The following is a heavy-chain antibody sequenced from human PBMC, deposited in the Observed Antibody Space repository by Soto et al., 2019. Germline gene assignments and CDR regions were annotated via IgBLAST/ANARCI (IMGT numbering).Heavy chain of an antibody. D-gene: IGHD3-9*01. CDR3: AHRRNSHYDILTGYSKNWFDP. J-gene: IGHJ5*02. V-gene: IGHV2-5*02. Sequence: QITLKESGPTLVKPTQTLTLTCTFSGFSLTTGGVGVGWIRQPPGKALEWLALIYWDDEKRYSPSLRNRLTITKDTGKNQVILTVHNLDPADTGTYYCAHRRNSHYDILTGYSKNWFDPWGQGTLVTVSP. CDR1: GFSLTTGGVG. CDR2: IYWDDEK.